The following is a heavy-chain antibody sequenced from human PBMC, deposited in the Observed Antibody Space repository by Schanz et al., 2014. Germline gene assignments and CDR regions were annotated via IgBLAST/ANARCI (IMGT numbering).Heavy chain of an antibody. D-gene: IGHD3-16*01. J-gene: IGHJ5*02. V-gene: IGHV4-59*12. CDR2: IAYSGST. CDR1: GSDIRGFH. Sequence: QVQLQESGPGQVRPSETLSLTCTVSGSDIRGFHWSWIRQSPVKGLEWIGYIAYSGSTNYNPSLQSRVTIPPDTSQSPVSPRLTSVSSADTAMYYCARVGRNSYGFTSRFDAWGQGTPITVSS. CDR3: ARVGRNSYGFTSRFDA.